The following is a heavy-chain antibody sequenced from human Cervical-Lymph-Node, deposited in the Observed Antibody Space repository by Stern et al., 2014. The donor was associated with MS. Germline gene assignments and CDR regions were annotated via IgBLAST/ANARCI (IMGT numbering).Heavy chain of an antibody. V-gene: IGHV1-18*01. J-gene: IGHJ3*02. CDR2: ISAYNGNT. Sequence: QVQLVESGAEVKKPGASVRVSCKASGYTFTSYGISWVRQAPGQGLEWMGCISAYNGNTIYAQRLQGRVTVTTDTSTSTAYMELRSLRSDDTDVYYCAGGLLGSENAFDIWGQGTMVTVSS. CDR3: AGGLLGSENAFDI. CDR1: GYTFTSYG. D-gene: IGHD2-15*01.